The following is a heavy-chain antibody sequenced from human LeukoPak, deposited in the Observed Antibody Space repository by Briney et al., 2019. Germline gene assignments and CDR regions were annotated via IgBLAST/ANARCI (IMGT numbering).Heavy chain of an antibody. CDR3: AKQWLVGN. CDR1: GFTFSSHA. J-gene: IGHJ4*02. CDR2: LSESGETT. Sequence: GGSLRLSCAASGFTFSSHAMNWFRQAPGRGLEWVSSLSESGETTDYADSVKGRFTISRDNSKNTLYLQMNSLRADDTAVYYCAKQWLVGNWGQGTLVTVSS. V-gene: IGHV3-23*01. D-gene: IGHD6-19*01.